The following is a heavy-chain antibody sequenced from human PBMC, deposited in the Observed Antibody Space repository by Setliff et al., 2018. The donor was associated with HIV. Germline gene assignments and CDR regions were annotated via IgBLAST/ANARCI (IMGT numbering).Heavy chain of an antibody. CDR1: GGSIISEISW. V-gene: IGHV4-61*09. J-gene: IGHJ5*02. Sequence: SETLSLICTVSGGSIISEISWWAWIRQPAGKGPEWLGQIYMRGGTDYNPSLEGRVTISLDTSKNQFSLKLTSVTAADTAVYYCAIDHVTNIAESGYGYTRIDPWGPGISVTVSS. D-gene: IGHD5-18*01. CDR3: AIDHVTNIAESGYGYTRIDP. CDR2: IYMRGGT.